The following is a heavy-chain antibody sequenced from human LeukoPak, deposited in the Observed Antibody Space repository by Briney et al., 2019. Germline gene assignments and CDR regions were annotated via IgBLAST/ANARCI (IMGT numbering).Heavy chain of an antibody. Sequence: PSETLSLTCTVSGGSISSGDYYWSWIRQPAGKGLEWIGRIYTSGSTNYNPSLKSRVTISVDPSKNQFSLKLSSVTAADTAVYYCASEDGYTRFSWGQGTLVTVSS. V-gene: IGHV4-61*02. CDR3: ASEDGYTRFS. D-gene: IGHD5-24*01. J-gene: IGHJ5*02. CDR1: GGSISSGDYY. CDR2: IYTSGST.